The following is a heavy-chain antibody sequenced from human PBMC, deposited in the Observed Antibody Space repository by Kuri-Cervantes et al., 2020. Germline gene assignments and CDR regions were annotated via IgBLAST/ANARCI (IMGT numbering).Heavy chain of an antibody. D-gene: IGHD3-22*01. CDR3: ARRRYYYDSSGYSQFDY. CDR1: GGSISSYY. V-gene: IGHV4-4*07. J-gene: IGHJ4*02. Sequence: SETLSLTCTVSGGSISSYYWSWIRQPAGKGLEWIGRIYTSGSTNYNPSLKSRVTISVDKSKNQFSLKLSSMTAADTAVYYCARRRYYYDSSGYSQFDYWGQGTLVTVSS. CDR2: IYTSGST.